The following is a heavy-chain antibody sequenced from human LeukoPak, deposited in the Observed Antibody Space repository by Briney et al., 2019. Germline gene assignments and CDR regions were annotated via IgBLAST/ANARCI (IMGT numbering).Heavy chain of an antibody. CDR3: ARDPYDRGDRYFGAFDI. V-gene: IGHV3-7*01. Sequence: GGSLRLSCAASGFTFSAYWMTWVRQAPGKGLEWVANIKTDGSATAYVDSVKGRFTVSRDNIKNSLYLQMNSLGAEDTAVYYCARDPYDRGDRYFGAFDIWGRGTMV. CDR1: GFTFSAYW. D-gene: IGHD3-22*01. J-gene: IGHJ3*02. CDR2: IKTDGSAT.